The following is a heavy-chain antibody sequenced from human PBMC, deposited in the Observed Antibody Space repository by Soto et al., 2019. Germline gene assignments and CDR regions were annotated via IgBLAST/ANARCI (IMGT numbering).Heavy chain of an antibody. CDR3: ARSVRLGDLSFRY. CDR2: ISYRGRT. Sequence: QVQLQETGPGLVKPSQTLSLTCTVSGGSITGADYYWSWIRQPPGKGLEWIGYISYRGRTYYNPSLKSRLTRSLDTSQNQFSLRLTSVTVAATAVYYCARSVRLGDLSFRYWSQGTLVTVSS. D-gene: IGHD3-16*02. V-gene: IGHV4-31*03. J-gene: IGHJ4*02. CDR1: GGSITGADYY.